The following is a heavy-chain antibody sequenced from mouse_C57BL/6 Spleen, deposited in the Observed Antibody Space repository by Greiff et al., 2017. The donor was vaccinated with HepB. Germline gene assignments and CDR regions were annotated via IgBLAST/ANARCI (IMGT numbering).Heavy chain of an antibody. J-gene: IGHJ1*03. CDR1: GFTFSSYA. Sequence: EVKLMESGGGLVKPGGSLKLSCAASGFTFSSYAMSWVRQTPEKRLEWVATISDGGSYTYYPDNVKGRFTISRDNAKNNLYLQMSHLKSEDTAMYYCARDPKGGYFDVWGTGTTVTVSS. CDR3: ARDPKGGYFDV. V-gene: IGHV5-4*01. CDR2: ISDGGSYT.